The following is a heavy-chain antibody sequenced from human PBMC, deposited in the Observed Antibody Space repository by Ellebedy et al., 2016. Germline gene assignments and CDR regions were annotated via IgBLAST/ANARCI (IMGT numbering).Heavy chain of an antibody. V-gene: IGHV1-69*13. J-gene: IGHJ5*02. D-gene: IGHD5-18*01. CDR1: GGTFSSYA. CDR2: IIPIFGTA. CDR3: ARDGSEDTAMVNWFDP. Sequence: SVKVSCXASGGTFSSYAISWVRQAPGQGLEWMGGIIPIFGTANYAQKFQGRVTITADESTSTAYMELSSLRSEDTAVYYCARDGSEDTAMVNWFDPWGQGTLVTVSS.